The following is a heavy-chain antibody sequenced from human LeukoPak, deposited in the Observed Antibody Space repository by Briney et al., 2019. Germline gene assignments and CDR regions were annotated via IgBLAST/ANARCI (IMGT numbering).Heavy chain of an antibody. CDR3: ARGLSNGGSPYNWLGP. Sequence: GGSLRLSCAASGFTFSSFCMDWVRQAPGKGLEWVANIDLDGSKKNYVDSVKGRFTISRDNDKNSLHLQMNSLRDEDTAVYYCARGLSNGGSPYNWLGPWGQGSLVTVSS. J-gene: IGHJ5*02. V-gene: IGHV3-7*04. CDR2: IDLDGSKK. CDR1: GFTFSSFC. D-gene: IGHD2-8*01.